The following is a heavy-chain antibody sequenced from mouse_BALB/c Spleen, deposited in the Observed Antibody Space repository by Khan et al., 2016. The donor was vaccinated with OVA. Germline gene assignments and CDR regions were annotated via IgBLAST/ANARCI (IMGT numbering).Heavy chain of an antibody. CDR2: IDPANGNT. CDR3: ATYYYGSSRYFDS. D-gene: IGHD1-1*01. V-gene: IGHV14-3*02. J-gene: IGHJ2*01. Sequence: EVQLQESGAELVKPGASVKLSCTLSGFNIKDTYMHWVKQRPEQGLEWSGRIDPANGNTKYDPKVQGKATITADTYSNTASLQLSILTSEDTAVYYCATYYYGSSRYFDSWGQGTTLTVSS. CDR1: GFNIKDTY.